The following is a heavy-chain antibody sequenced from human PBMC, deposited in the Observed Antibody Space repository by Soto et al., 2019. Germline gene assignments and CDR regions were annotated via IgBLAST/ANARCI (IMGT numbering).Heavy chain of an antibody. Sequence: EVQLVESGGGLVKPGGSLRLSCAASGFTFSSYSMNWVRQAPGKVLEWVSSISSSSSYIYYADSVKGRFTISRDNAKNSLYLQMNSLRAEDTAVYYCARGEIWFGELDYWGQGTLVTVSS. D-gene: IGHD3-10*01. CDR1: GFTFSSYS. CDR3: ARGEIWFGELDY. CDR2: ISSSSSYI. V-gene: IGHV3-21*01. J-gene: IGHJ4*02.